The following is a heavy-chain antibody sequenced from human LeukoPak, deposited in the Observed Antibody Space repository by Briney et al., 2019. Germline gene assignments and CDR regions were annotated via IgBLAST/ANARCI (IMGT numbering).Heavy chain of an antibody. CDR3: ARGPPPPDSGWFFHYYGMDV. D-gene: IGHD6-19*01. CDR1: GGSISSYY. J-gene: IGHJ6*02. CDR2: IYYSGST. Sequence: TSETLSLTCTVSGGSISSYYWSWIRQPPGKGLEWIGYIYYSGSTNYNPSLKSRVTISVDTSKNQFSLKLSSVTAADTAVYYCARGPPPPDSGWFFHYYGMDVWGQGTTVTVSS. V-gene: IGHV4-59*01.